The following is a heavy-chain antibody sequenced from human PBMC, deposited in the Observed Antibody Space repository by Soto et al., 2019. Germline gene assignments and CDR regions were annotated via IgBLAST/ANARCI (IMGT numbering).Heavy chain of an antibody. CDR2: ISYDGSNK. J-gene: IGHJ4*02. CDR1: GFTFSSYG. CDR3: AKERQVVDAFYY. V-gene: IGHV3-30*18. Sequence: QVQLVESGGGVVQPGRSLRLSCAASGFTFSSYGMHWVRQAPGKGLEGVAVISYDGSNKYYADSVKGRVTISRDNSKNTLYLQMNSLRAEDTAVYYCAKERQVVDAFYYWGQGTLVTVSS. D-gene: IGHD2-15*01.